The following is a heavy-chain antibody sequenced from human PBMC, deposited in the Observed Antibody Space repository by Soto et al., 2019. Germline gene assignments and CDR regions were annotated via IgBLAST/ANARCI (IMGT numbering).Heavy chain of an antibody. CDR1: GFTVSNNY. CDR2: IYSGGGT. V-gene: IGHV3-53*01. D-gene: IGHD5-18*01. CDR3: ARGGYIYGGGPVQKPFDY. Sequence: EEQLVESGGGLIQPGGSLRLSCAASGFTVSNNYMNWVRQAPGKGLEWVSVIYSGGGTYYADSVKGRFTISSDNSKNTLYLQMNSLRAEDTAMYYCARGGYIYGGGPVQKPFDYWGQGTLVTVSS. J-gene: IGHJ4*02.